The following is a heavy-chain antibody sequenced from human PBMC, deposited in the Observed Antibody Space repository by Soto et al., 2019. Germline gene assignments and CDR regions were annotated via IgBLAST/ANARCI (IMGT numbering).Heavy chain of an antibody. V-gene: IGHV3-11*06. CDR2: ISSSGTYT. CDR1: GFTFSDHC. CDR3: ARAFSRFGSFDS. D-gene: IGHD3-10*01. Sequence: GGSLRLSCAASGFTFSDHCMTWIRQAQGRGLECVSYISSSGTYTNYADSVKGRFTISRDNANNSLYLQMNSLRVEDTAVYFCARAFSRFGSFDSWGQGTLVTVSS. J-gene: IGHJ4*02.